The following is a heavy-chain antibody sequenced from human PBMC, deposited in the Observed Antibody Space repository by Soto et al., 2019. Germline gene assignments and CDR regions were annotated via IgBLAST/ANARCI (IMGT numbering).Heavy chain of an antibody. J-gene: IGHJ4*02. CDR3: ARGPVVTPFVDY. CDR2: IYYSGST. V-gene: IGHV4-61*01. Sequence: PSETLSLTCTVSGGSVTSGNYYWSWIRQPPGKGLEWIGHIYYSGSTNYNPSLKSRVTISVDASKNQFSLKLSSVTAEDTAIYYCARGPVVTPFVDYWGQGTLVTDSS. CDR1: GGSVTSGNYY. D-gene: IGHD2-21*02.